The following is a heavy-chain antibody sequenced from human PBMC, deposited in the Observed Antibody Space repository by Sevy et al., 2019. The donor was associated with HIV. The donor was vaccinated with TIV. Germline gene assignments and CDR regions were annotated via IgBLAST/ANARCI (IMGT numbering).Heavy chain of an antibody. V-gene: IGHV3-21*01. CDR3: ARVRDTSDFPAAFDY. CDR1: GFTFNYYT. D-gene: IGHD3-22*01. Sequence: LGGSLRLSCAASGFTFNYYTMNWVRQAPGKGLEWVSSIRRSTEYIYYADSVKGRFTISRDNAKKSLYLQMNSLRAEDTALYYCARVRDTSDFPAAFDYWGQGTLVTVSS. CDR2: IRRSTEYI. J-gene: IGHJ4*02.